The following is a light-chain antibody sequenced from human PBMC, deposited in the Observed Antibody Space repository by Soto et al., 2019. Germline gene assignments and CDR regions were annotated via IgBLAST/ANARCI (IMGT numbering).Light chain of an antibody. CDR1: SSDVGGSNF. J-gene: IGLJ1*01. Sequence: SALTQPASVSDSPGQSITISCTGTSSDVGGSNFVSWYQQHPGKPPKLIIYDVANRPSGASNRFSGSKSGSTASLIISRLQTEDEADYYCVSYTSSTTYVFGTGTKVTVL. CDR3: VSYTSSTTYV. CDR2: DVA. V-gene: IGLV2-14*03.